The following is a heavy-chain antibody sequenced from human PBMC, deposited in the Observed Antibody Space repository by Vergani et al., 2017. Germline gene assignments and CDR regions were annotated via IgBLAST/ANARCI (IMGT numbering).Heavy chain of an antibody. CDR3: ARHPRSNPLFDY. J-gene: IGHJ4*02. CDR2: IYYSGST. V-gene: IGHV4-39*01. Sequence: QVQLQESGPGLVKPSETLSLICTVSGGSISSSSYYWGWIRQPPGKGLEWIGSIYYSGSTYYNPSLKSRITISVDTSKNQFSLNLSSVTAADTAVYYCARHPRSNPLFDYWGQGTLVTVSS. CDR1: GGSISSSSYY. D-gene: IGHD4-11*01.